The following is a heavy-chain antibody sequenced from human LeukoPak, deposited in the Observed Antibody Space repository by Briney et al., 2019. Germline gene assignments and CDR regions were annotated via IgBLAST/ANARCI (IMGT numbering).Heavy chain of an antibody. V-gene: IGHV3-30*02. D-gene: IGHD6-19*01. CDR1: GFPFNTYG. Sequence: GESLKISCVASGFPFNTYGMNWVRQAPGKGLEWVSFLRYDGRNQYYADSVKGRFTISRGNPKNTLYLQMSSLRPEDTAVYYCAKDPVAGAPSYYFDNWGQGTLVTVSS. J-gene: IGHJ4*02. CDR2: LRYDGRNQ. CDR3: AKDPVAGAPSYYFDN.